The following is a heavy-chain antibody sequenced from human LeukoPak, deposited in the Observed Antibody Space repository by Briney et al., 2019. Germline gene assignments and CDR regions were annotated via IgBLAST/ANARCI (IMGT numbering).Heavy chain of an antibody. J-gene: IGHJ6*03. CDR1: GFTFSNYW. CDR3: ARDGYSYGPYYYYMDV. Sequence: GGSLRLSCAASGFTFSNYWMSWVRQARGKGLEWVATMNEDGSERYYVDSLKGRFTISRDNARNSLHLQMNSLRAEDTAVYYCARDGYSYGPYYYYMDVWGKGTTVTVSS. D-gene: IGHD5-18*01. V-gene: IGHV3-7*01. CDR2: MNEDGSER.